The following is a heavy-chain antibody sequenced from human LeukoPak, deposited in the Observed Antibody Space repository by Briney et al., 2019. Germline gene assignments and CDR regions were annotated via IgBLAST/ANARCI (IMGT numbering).Heavy chain of an antibody. CDR3: ARGLDRSKTGY. V-gene: IGHV4-34*01. CDR1: SESFSGGY. Sequence: ETLSLTCSVYSESFSGGYWSWIRQPPGKGLDWIGEISDNEGIKYSPSLKSRVTISVDTSKNQFSLKLTSVTAADTAVYYCARGLDRSKTGYWGQGSLVTVSS. CDR2: ISDNEGI. J-gene: IGHJ4*02. D-gene: IGHD3-22*01.